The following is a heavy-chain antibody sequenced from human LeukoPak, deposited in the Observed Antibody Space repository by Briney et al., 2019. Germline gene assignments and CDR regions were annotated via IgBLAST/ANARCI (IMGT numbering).Heavy chain of an antibody. J-gene: IGHJ6*03. V-gene: IGHV4-39*07. CDR1: GGSISSSSYH. CDR2: IYYSGST. Sequence: SSETLSLTCTVSGGSISSSSYHWGWIRQPPGKGLEWIGSIYYSGSTYYNPSLKSRVTISVDTSKNQFSLKLSSVTAADTAVYYCARGVRTYYDFWSAWEGYYYYYMDVWGKGTTVTVSS. CDR3: ARGVRTYYDFWSAWEGYYYYYMDV. D-gene: IGHD3-3*01.